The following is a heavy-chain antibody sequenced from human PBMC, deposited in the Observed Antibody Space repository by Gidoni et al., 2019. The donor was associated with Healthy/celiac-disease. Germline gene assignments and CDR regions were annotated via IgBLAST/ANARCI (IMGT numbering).Heavy chain of an antibody. J-gene: IGHJ4*02. CDR2: IKSKTDGGTT. D-gene: IGHD3-16*01. V-gene: IGHV3-15*01. CDR3: TTDGRPRPGDYYFDY. Sequence: EVQLVESAGGLVKPGGSLRLSCAASGFHFRTAWMSWVRQAPGKGLECVGRIKSKTDGGTTDYAAPVKGRFTISRDDSKNTLYLQMNSLKTEDTAVYYCTTDGRPRPGDYYFDYWGQGTLVTVSS. CDR1: GFHFRTAW.